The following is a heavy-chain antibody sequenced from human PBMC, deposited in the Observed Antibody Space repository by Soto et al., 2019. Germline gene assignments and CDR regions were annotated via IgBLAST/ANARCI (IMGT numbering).Heavy chain of an antibody. CDR3: VYYCAKSNYGGDDYFQYGLDV. J-gene: IGHJ6*02. D-gene: IGHD2-21*02. CDR1: GYRFTGYG. CDR2: INPKSGAT. V-gene: IGHV1-2*02. Sequence: QVQLVQSGAEVKKPGASLKVSCKASGYRFTGYGLHWVRQAPGQGLQWMGWINPKSGATDYAQKFQGRVTMTREMSTNTAYLELSGLRSDDTADGTAVYYCAKSNYGGDDYFQYGLDVRGQGTTVTVSS.